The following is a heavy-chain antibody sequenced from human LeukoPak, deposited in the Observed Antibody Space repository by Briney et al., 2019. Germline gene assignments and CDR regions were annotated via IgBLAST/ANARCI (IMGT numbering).Heavy chain of an antibody. J-gene: IGHJ4*02. CDR2: ISYDGSNK. CDR3: AAKRIDY. V-gene: IGHV3-30*03. Sequence: GGSLRLSCAASGFTFSSYGMHWVRQAPGKGLEWVAVISYDGSNKYYADFVKGRFTISRDNSKNTLYLQMNSLRAEDTAVYYCAAKRIDYWGQGTLVTVSS. CDR1: GFTFSSYG.